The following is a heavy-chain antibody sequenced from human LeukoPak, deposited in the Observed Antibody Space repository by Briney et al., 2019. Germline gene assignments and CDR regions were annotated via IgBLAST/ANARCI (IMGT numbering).Heavy chain of an antibody. J-gene: IGHJ4*02. CDR3: ARGPDSSGYYYFDY. V-gene: IGHV4-30-4*01. D-gene: IGHD3-22*01. CDR1: GGSISSGDYY. CDR2: IYYSGST. Sequence: TSETLSLTCTVSGGSISSGDYYWSWIRQPPGKGLEWIGYIYYSGSTYYNPSLKSRVTISADTSKNQFSLKLSSVTAADTAVYFCARGPDSSGYYYFDYWGQGTLVTVSS.